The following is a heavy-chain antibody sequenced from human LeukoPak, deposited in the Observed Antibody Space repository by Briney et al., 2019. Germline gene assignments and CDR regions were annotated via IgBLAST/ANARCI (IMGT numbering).Heavy chain of an antibody. J-gene: IGHJ6*03. V-gene: IGHV3-11*01. D-gene: IGHD6-13*01. CDR3: ARGRPYSSSWYDYYYYMDV. CDR1: GFTFSDYY. Sequence: GGSLRLSCAASGFTFSDYYMSWIRQAPGKGLEWVSYISSSGSTIYYADSVKGRFTISRDNAKNSLYLQMNSLRAEDTAVYYCARGRPYSSSWYDYYYYMDVWGKGTTVTISS. CDR2: ISSSGSTI.